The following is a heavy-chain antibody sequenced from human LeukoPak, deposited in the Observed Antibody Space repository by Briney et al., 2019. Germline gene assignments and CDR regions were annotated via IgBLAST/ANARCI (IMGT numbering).Heavy chain of an antibody. D-gene: IGHD3-3*01. J-gene: IGHJ6*03. CDR2: INHSGST. CDR1: GFTFSSYS. CDR3: ARGQGYDFWSGYYTRYYYMDV. V-gene: IGHV4-34*01. Sequence: GSLRLSCAASGFTFSSYSMNWVRQPPGKGLEWIGEINHSGSTNYNPSLKSRVTISVDTSKNQFSLKLSSVTAADTAVYYCARGQGYDFWSGYYTRYYYMDVWGKGTTVTVSS.